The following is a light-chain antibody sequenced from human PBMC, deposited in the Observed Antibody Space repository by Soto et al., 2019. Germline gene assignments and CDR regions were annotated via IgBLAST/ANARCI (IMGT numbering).Light chain of an antibody. CDR2: GAS. V-gene: IGKV3-20*01. Sequence: EIVLTQSPGTLSLSPGEGATLSCRASQSINSNYLAWYQLKPGQAPRLLIYGASIRATAIPDRFSGSVSGTDFTLTISRLEPEDVAVYYCQQYGSSPRTLGQGTKVDIK. CDR1: QSINSNY. J-gene: IGKJ1*01. CDR3: QQYGSSPRT.